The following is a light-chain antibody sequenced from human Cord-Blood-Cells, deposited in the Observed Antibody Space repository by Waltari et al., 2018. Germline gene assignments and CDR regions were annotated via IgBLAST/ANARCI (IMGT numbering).Light chain of an antibody. V-gene: IGKV4-1*01. Sequence: DIVMTQSPDSLAVSLGERAPINCKSSQSVLYSSNNKNYLAWYQQKPGQPPELLIYWASTRESGVPDRFSGSGSGTDFTLTISSLQAEDVAVYYCQQYYSTPLTFGGGTKVEIK. CDR2: WAS. J-gene: IGKJ4*01. CDR1: QSVLYSSNNKNY. CDR3: QQYYSTPLT.